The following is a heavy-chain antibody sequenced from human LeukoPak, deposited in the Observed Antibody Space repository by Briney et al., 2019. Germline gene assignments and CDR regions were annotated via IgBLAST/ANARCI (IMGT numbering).Heavy chain of an antibody. CDR1: RLIFSSYW. CDR2: IKQDGSEK. J-gene: IGHJ4*02. CDR3: TRDRSGQD. D-gene: IGHD1-1*01. Sequence: GGSLRLSFVASRLIFSSYWMNWVRQAPGKGLQWVANIKQDGSEKYYVDSVRGRFTISRDNAKNSLYLQMNSLRAEGTAVYYCTRDRSGQDWGQGTLVTVSS. V-gene: IGHV3-7*04.